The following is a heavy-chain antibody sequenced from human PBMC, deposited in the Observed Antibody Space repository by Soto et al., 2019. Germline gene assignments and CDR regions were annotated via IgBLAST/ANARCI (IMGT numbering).Heavy chain of an antibody. V-gene: IGHV1-46*01. CDR2: INPSSGTT. D-gene: IGHD1-26*01. Sequence: QVQLVQSGAEMKQPGASVKLSCQASGYIFIHCFMHWVRQAPGQGREWMGGINPSSGTTTYAQKFQGRVTVTRDTSTSTVYMELSSLGSGDTAMYYCARSLGETTSLFDYWGQGSLVTVSA. J-gene: IGHJ4*02. CDR1: GYIFIHCF. CDR3: ARSLGETTSLFDY.